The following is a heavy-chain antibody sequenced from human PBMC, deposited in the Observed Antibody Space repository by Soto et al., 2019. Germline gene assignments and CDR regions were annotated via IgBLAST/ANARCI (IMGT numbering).Heavy chain of an antibody. CDR1: GGTFSSYA. CDR3: ARDSYSNFQFDP. D-gene: IGHD4-4*01. Sequence: SVKVSCKASGGTFSSYAISWVRQAPGQGFEWMGGIIPIFGTANYAQKFQGRVTITADKSTSTAYMELSSLRSEDTAVYYCARDSYSNFQFDPWGQGTLVTVSS. V-gene: IGHV1-69*06. J-gene: IGHJ5*02. CDR2: IIPIFGTA.